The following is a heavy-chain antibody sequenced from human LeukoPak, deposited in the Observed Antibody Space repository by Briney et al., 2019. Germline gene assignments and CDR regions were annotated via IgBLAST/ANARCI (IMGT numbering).Heavy chain of an antibody. D-gene: IGHD2-2*01. Sequence: ASVKVPCKASGYTFTSYDIRWVRQAPGQGLEWMGWISTYNGNTNYAQKLQGRVTMTTDTSTSTAYMELRSLRSDDTAVYYCARDSRGGYCSSTSCYPDYWGQGTLVTVSS. V-gene: IGHV1-18*01. CDR1: GYTFTSYD. J-gene: IGHJ4*02. CDR3: ARDSRGGYCSSTSCYPDY. CDR2: ISTYNGNT.